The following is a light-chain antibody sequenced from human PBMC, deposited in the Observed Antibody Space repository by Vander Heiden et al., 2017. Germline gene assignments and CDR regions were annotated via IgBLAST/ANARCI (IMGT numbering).Light chain of an antibody. V-gene: IGLV1-40*01. J-gene: IGLJ3*02. Sequence: QSVLTQPPSVSGAPGQRVTIACTGSSSNIRAGYDVRWYQQLPGTGPNLLIYGNSNRPSWVPDRFSGSKSGTSASLTITGLQAEDEADYYCQAYDSSLGGGVFGGGTKLTVL. CDR2: GNS. CDR3: QAYDSSLGGGV. CDR1: SSNIRAGYD.